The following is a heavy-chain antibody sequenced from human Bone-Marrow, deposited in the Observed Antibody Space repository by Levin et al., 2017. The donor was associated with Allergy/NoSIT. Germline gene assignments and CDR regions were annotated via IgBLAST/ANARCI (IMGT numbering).Heavy chain of an antibody. CDR1: GYTFTVFW. CDR2: INPNSGVT. J-gene: IGHJ4*02. Sequence: GASVKVSCQASGYTFTVFWIHWVRQVPGQGLEWMGRINPNSGVTDYAQKFQDRVTMTRDTSTSTAYVELRSLRSDDTAVYYCARVNDVSRVHDYWGQGTLVTVSS. V-gene: IGHV1-2*06. CDR3: ARVNDVSRVHDY.